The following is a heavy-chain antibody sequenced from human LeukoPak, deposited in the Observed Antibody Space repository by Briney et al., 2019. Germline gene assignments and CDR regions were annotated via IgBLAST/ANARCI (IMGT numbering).Heavy chain of an antibody. Sequence: SETLSLTCTVSGASISSYYWSWIRQPPGKGLEWIGYIYYSESTHYNPSLKSRVTIPVDTSKNHFSLKLTSVTAADTAVYYCARGRVPTATWGQGTLVTVSS. CDR2: IYYSEST. CDR1: GASISSYY. D-gene: IGHD2-2*01. J-gene: IGHJ5*02. V-gene: IGHV4-59*01. CDR3: ARGRVPTAT.